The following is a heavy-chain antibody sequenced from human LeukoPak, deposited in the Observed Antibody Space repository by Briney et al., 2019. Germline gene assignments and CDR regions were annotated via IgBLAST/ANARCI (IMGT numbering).Heavy chain of an antibody. V-gene: IGHV3-48*01. J-gene: IGHJ4*02. D-gene: IGHD3-22*01. CDR3: ARDVGYYDSSGYLDY. CDR2: ISSSSSTI. CDR1: GFTFSSYS. Sequence: GGSLRLSCAASGFTFSSYSMNWVRQAPGKGLEWVSYISSSSSTIYYADSVKGRFTISRDNAKNSLYLQMNSLRAEDTAVYYCARDVGYYDSSGYLDYWGQGTLVTVSS.